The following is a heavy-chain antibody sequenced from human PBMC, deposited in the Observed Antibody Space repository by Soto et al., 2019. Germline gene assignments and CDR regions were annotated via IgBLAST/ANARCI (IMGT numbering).Heavy chain of an antibody. Sequence: GGSLRLSCAASGFTFSRYTMNWVRQTPGKGLEWVSYISSGSLSIYYADSVKGRFTVSRDNAKNSLFLQMNSLRDEDTAVYYCARGGSSSDNGMDVWGQGNTVTVS. D-gene: IGHD3-16*01. CDR2: ISSGSLSI. J-gene: IGHJ6*02. CDR1: GFTFSRYT. V-gene: IGHV3-48*02. CDR3: ARGGSSSDNGMDV.